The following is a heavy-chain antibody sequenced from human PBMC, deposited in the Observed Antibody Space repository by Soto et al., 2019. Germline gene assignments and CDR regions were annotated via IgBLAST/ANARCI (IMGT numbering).Heavy chain of an antibody. V-gene: IGHV3-23*01. Sequence: PGGSLRLSCAASAFTFSNYVMTWVRQAPGKGLEWVSVISGSGGITYYADSVKGRFTISRDNSKNTLYLQMSSLRAEDTAVYYCAKDIVAGPQGVFDIWGQGTMVTVSS. CDR2: ISGSGGIT. D-gene: IGHD3-16*02. CDR3: AKDIVAGPQGVFDI. J-gene: IGHJ3*02. CDR1: AFTFSNYV.